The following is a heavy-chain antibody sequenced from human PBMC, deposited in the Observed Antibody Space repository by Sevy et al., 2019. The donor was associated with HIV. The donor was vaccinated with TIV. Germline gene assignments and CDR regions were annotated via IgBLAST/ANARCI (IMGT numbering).Heavy chain of an antibody. J-gene: IGHJ4*02. D-gene: IGHD1-26*01. CDR3: AGENAWGRGYS. CDR1: GGSITSLY. V-gene: IGHV4-59*08. Sequence: SETLSLTCTVSGGSITSLYWNWIRQPPGKGLEWIANVYYNGQINYNPSLKSRVTLSLDTSKNQFSLRLSSVTAADTAMYYCAGENAWGRGYSWGQGTLVTVSS. CDR2: VYYNGQI.